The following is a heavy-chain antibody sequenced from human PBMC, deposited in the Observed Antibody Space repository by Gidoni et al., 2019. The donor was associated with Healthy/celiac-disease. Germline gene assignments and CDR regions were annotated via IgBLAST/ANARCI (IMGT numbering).Heavy chain of an antibody. D-gene: IGHD3-22*01. CDR1: GGSISSYY. V-gene: IGHV4-4*07. J-gene: IGHJ4*02. CDR2: IYTSGST. Sequence: QVQLQESGPGLVKPSETLSLTCTVSGGSISSYYWSWIRQPAGKGLEWFGRIYTSGSTNYNPSLKSRVTMSVDTSKNQFSLKLSFVTAADTAVYYCARYGDSSGYYALDYWGQGTLVTVSS. CDR3: ARYGDSSGYYALDY.